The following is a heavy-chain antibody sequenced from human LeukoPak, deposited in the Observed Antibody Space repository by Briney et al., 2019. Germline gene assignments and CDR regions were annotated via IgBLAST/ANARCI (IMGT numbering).Heavy chain of an antibody. Sequence: PSETLSLTCTVSGGSISSSSYYWGWIRQPPEKGLEWIGSIYYSGSTYYNPSLKSRVTISVDTSKNQFSLKLSSVTAADTAVYYCARHPDDYYDSSGQYYFDYWGQGTLVTVSS. CDR2: IYYSGST. J-gene: IGHJ4*02. V-gene: IGHV4-39*01. CDR3: ARHPDDYYDSSGQYYFDY. CDR1: GGSISSSSYY. D-gene: IGHD3-22*01.